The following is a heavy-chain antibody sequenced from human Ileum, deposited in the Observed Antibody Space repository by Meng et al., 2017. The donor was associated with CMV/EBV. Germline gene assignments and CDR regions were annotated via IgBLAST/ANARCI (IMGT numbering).Heavy chain of an antibody. V-gene: IGHV3-11*04. CDR1: GFTFSDYY. J-gene: IGHJ3*02. D-gene: IGHD1-26*01. CDR3: ARGGNYYDAFDI. CDR2: ISSSGSTI. Sequence: GESLKISCAASGFTFSDYYMSWIRQAPGKGLEWVSYISSSGSTIYYADSVKGRFTISRDNAKNSLFLQMNSLRADDTAVYYCARGGNYYDAFDIWGQGTMVT.